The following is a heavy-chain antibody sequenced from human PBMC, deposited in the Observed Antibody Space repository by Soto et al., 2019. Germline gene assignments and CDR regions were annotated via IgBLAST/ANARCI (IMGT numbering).Heavy chain of an antibody. V-gene: IGHV3-30*18. J-gene: IGHJ4*02. D-gene: IGHD3-10*01. CDR2: ISYDEKDK. Sequence: QVQLVQSGGGVVQPGRSLRLSCEASGFTFSNYGMHWVRQAPGKGLEWVSVISYDEKDKFYVDSVKGRFTISRDSSRNTLYLQMNSLRTEDTGVYYCAKDRGPRVRGFDYWGQGPLVTVSS. CDR3: AKDRGPRVRGFDY. CDR1: GFTFSNYG.